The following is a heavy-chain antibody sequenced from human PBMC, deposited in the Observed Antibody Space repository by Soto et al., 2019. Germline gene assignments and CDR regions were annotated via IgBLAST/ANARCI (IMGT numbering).Heavy chain of an antibody. J-gene: IGHJ6*03. D-gene: IGHD4-4*01. CDR2: IYYSGST. V-gene: IGHV4-59*01. CDR3: ASTPGATAESHPYYYYYYMDV. CDR1: GGSISSYY. Sequence: QVQLQESGPGLVKPSETLSLTCTVSGGSISSYYWSWIRQPPGKGLEWIGYIYYSGSTNYNPSLKSRVTISVDTSKNQFSLKLSSVTAADTAVYYCASTPGATAESHPYYYYYYMDVWGKGTTVTVSS.